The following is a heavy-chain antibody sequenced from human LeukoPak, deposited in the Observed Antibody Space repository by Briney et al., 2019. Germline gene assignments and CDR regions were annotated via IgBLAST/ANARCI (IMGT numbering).Heavy chain of an antibody. V-gene: IGHV1-8*01. J-gene: IGHJ6*03. CDR2: MNPNSGNT. D-gene: IGHD6-13*01. Sequence: ASVKVSCKASGYTFTSYDINWVRQATGQGLEWMGWMNPNSGNTGYAQKFQGRVTITRNTSISTAYVELSSLRSEDTAVYYCARGAAGTLFISYYYYYYMDVWGKGTTVTVSS. CDR1: GYTFTSYD. CDR3: ARGAAGTLFISYYYYYYMDV.